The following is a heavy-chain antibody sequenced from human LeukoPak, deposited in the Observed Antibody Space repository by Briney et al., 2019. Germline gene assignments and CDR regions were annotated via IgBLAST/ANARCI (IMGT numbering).Heavy chain of an antibody. V-gene: IGHV4-34*01. J-gene: IGHJ4*02. CDR3: ARVRGPVLMVYAAREYYFDY. D-gene: IGHD2-8*01. CDR2: INHSGST. CDR1: GGSFSGYY. Sequence: PSETLSLTCAVYGGSFSGYYWSWIRQPPGKGLEWIGEINHSGSTNYNPSLKSRVTISVDTSKNQFSLKLSYLTAADTAVYSCARVRGPVLMVYAAREYYFDYWGQGTLVTVSS.